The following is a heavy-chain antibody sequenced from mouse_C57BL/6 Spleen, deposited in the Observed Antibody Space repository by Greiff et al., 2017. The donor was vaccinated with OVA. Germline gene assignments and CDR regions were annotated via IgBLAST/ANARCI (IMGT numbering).Heavy chain of an antibody. Sequence: VKVVESGPGLVQPSQSLSITCTVSGFSLTSYGVHWVRQSPGQGLEWLGVIWSGGSTDYNAAFISRLSIRKDNSKSQVCFKMNSLQADDTAIYYCARRGLGYLDYWGQGTTLTVSS. CDR2: IWSGGST. CDR1: GFSLTSYG. J-gene: IGHJ2*01. D-gene: IGHD4-1*01. V-gene: IGHV2-2*01. CDR3: ARRGLGYLDY.